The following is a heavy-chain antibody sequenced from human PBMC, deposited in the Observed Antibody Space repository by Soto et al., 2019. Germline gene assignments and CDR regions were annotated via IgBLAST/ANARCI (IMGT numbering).Heavy chain of an antibody. CDR3: ARSREPRMVWFGELWSFDY. V-gene: IGHV1-18*04. D-gene: IGHD3-10*01. J-gene: IGHJ4*02. Sequence: ASVKVSCKASGYTFTSYGISWVRQAPGQGLEWMGWISAYNGNTNYAQKLQGRVTMTTDTSTSTAYMELRSLRSDDTAVYYCARSREPRMVWFGELWSFDYWGQGTLVTVSS. CDR2: ISAYNGNT. CDR1: GYTFTSYG.